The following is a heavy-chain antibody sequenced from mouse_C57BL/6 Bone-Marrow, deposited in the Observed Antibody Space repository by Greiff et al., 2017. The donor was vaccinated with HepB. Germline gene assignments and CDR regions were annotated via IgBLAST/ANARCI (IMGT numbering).Heavy chain of an antibody. CDR1: GFNITDYY. Sequence: EVKLLESGAELVRPGASVKLSCTASGFNITDYYIHWVKQRPEQGLEWIGWIDPENGDTEYASKFQGKATITADTSSNTAYLQLSSLTSEDTAVHYCTTAPDYYGRNYWGQGTTLTVSS. J-gene: IGHJ2*01. V-gene: IGHV14-4*01. CDR3: TTAPDYYGRNY. D-gene: IGHD1-1*01. CDR2: IDPENGDT.